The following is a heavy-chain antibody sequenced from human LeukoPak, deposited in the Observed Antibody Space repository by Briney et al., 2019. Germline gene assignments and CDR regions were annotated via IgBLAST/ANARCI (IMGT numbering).Heavy chain of an antibody. CDR3: AKAVGVIYMGIDY. V-gene: IGHV3-23*01. J-gene: IGHJ4*02. CDR2: IRGSGGNT. CDR1: GFTFSSYG. Sequence: GGSLRLSCAASGFTFSSYGMSWVRQAPGRGLEWVSSIRGSGGNTYYADSVKGRFTISRDDSKNTLYLQMSSLRAEDTAIYYCAKAVGVIYMGIDYWGQGTLVTVSS. D-gene: IGHD3-10*01.